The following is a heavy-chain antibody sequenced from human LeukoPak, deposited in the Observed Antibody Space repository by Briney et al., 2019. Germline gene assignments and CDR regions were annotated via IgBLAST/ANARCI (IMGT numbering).Heavy chain of an antibody. CDR2: FYYSGYT. V-gene: IGHV4-39*01. J-gene: IGHJ4*02. CDR3: ARQAPVVNLASQFDH. CDR1: GDSINNNYYY. D-gene: IGHD2-21*01. Sequence: SETLSLSCTVSGDSINNNYYYWGWIRHPPGKGLEWIGSFYYSGYTHYNPSLENRVTISVDTAKNQFSLKLTSVTAADTAMYFCARQAPVVNLASQFDHWGQGALVTVSS.